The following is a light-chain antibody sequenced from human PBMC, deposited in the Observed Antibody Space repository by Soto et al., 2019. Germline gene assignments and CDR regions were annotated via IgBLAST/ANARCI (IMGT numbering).Light chain of an antibody. V-gene: IGLV2-23*01. CDR2: EGS. Sequence: QSALTQPASVSGSPGQSITISCTGTSSDVGSYNLVSWYQQHPGKAPKLMIYEGSKRPSGVSNRFSGSKSGNTASLTISGLQGEDEADYYCCSYAGSSTYFYVFGTGTKLTVL. J-gene: IGLJ1*01. CDR3: CSYAGSSTYFYV. CDR1: SSDVGSYNL.